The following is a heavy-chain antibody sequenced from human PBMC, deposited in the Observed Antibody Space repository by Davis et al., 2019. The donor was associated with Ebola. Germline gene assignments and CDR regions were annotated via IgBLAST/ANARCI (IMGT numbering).Heavy chain of an antibody. V-gene: IGHV4-59*12. CDR3: ARFLSYPYYYYGMDV. CDR2: IYYSGST. CDR1: GGSISSYY. Sequence: MPSETLSLTCTVSGGSISSYYWSWIRQPPGKGLEWIGYIYYSGSTNYNPSLKSRVTISVDTSKNQFSLKLSSVTAADTAVYYCARFLSYPYYYYGMDVWGQGTTVTVSS. J-gene: IGHJ6*02. D-gene: IGHD2/OR15-2a*01.